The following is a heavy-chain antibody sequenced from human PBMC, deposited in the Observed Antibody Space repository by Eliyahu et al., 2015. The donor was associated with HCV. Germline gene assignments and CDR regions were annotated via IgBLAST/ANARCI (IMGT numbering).Heavy chain of an antibody. D-gene: IGHD3-10*01. CDR3: SNYYGSENFDY. CDR1: GFSFXNYG. J-gene: IGHJ4*02. CDR2: ITHDGSSQ. Sequence: QVQLVESGGGVVQPGRSLRLSCVASGFSFXNYGXXWVRQAPGMGLAWVAAITHDGSSQFYXESVKGRFTVSRDNSKNTLFLQMNSLRTDDTAVYFCSNYYGSENFDYWGQGTLVTVSS. V-gene: IGHV3-30*18.